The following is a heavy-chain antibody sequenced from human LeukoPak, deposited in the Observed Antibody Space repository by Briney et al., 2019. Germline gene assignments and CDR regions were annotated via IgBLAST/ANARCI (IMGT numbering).Heavy chain of an antibody. CDR3: ASLARGGNWFDP. J-gene: IGHJ5*02. D-gene: IGHD6-6*01. CDR2: INHSGGT. V-gene: IGHV4-34*01. CDR1: GGSFIGYD. Sequence: SETLSLTSAGYGGSFIGYDWTWIRQPPGKGLEWIGEINHSGGTNYNPSLKSRVTISVDTSKNQFSLKLSSVTAADTAVYYCASLARGGNWFDPWGQGALVTVSS.